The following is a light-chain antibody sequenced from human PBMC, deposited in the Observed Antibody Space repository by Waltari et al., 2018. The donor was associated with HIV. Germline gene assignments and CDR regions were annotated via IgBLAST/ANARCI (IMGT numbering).Light chain of an antibody. CDR1: SSNIGRNT. Sequence: QSVLTQPPSASGTPGRRGTISCSGSSSNIGRNTVNWFQQLPGTAPQLLIYSNNVRPSGVPDLLSGSKSDTSTSLANSGLQSEDEADYYCAAWDDSLSAWVCGGGTKLAVL. V-gene: IGLV1-44*01. CDR3: AAWDDSLSAWV. J-gene: IGLJ3*02. CDR2: SNN.